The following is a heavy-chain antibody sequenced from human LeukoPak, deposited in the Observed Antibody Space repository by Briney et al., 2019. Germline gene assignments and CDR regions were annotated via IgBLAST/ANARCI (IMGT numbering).Heavy chain of an antibody. D-gene: IGHD3-3*01. CDR2: VHLSGAS. Sequence: PSETLSLTCAVSGGSISSGGYSWSWIRPPPGRGLEWIGEVHLSGASNYNPSLKIRVNMSIDKSKNQLSLQLTSVTAADTAIYYCTRERVAFSPFGFWGQGTLVTVSS. CDR3: TRERVAFSPFGF. J-gene: IGHJ4*02. CDR1: GGSISSGGYS. V-gene: IGHV4-30-2*01.